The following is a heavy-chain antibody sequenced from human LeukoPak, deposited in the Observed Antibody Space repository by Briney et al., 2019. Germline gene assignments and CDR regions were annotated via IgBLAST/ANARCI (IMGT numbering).Heavy chain of an antibody. Sequence: SESLCVTCAVSVGSISSAGYYWSWIRHHPGKGLEWIGYVYYSGSTYYNPSLKSRVTISVDTSKNQFSLKLSSLPAADTAVYYCARCANYDRSGYPLLSFDYWGQGTLVTVSS. CDR2: VYYSGST. D-gene: IGHD3-22*01. CDR3: ARCANYDRSGYPLLSFDY. CDR1: VGSISSAGYY. V-gene: IGHV4-31*11. J-gene: IGHJ4*02.